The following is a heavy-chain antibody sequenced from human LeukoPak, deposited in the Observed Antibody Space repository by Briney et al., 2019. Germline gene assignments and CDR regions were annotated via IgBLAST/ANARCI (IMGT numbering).Heavy chain of an antibody. CDR1: GYTFTSYG. V-gene: IGHV1-18*01. J-gene: IGHJ5*02. CDR3: ARVFHYYDSSGYYYLSPFDP. CDR2: ISAYNGNT. Sequence: ASVKVSCKASGYTFTSYGISWVRQAPGQGLEWMGWISAYNGNTNYAQKLQGRVTMTTDTSTSTAYMELRSLRSDDTAVYYCARVFHYYDSSGYYYLSPFDPWGQGTLVTVS. D-gene: IGHD3-22*01.